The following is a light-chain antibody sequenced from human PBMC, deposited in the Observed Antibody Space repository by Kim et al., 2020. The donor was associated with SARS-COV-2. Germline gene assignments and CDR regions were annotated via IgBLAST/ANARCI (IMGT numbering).Light chain of an antibody. CDR3: AAWDDSLNGPV. CDR1: NSNIGSNP. V-gene: IGLV1-44*01. J-gene: IGLJ3*02. Sequence: GQRVNISCSGSNSNIGSNPVNWYQQLPGTAPKLLIYSNSPRPSGVPDRFSGSKSGTSASPAISGLQSEDEADYYCAAWDDSLNGPVFGGGTKLTVL. CDR2: SNS.